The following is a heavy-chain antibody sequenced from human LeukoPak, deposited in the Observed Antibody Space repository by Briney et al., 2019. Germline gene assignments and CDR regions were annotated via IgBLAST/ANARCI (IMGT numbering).Heavy chain of an antibody. J-gene: IGHJ3*02. Sequence: PGGSLRLSCAASGVSVSTHAMSWVRQAPGKGLEWVSATTGSDDATYHADSVKGRFTIARDRSKNTLYLEMNGLRAEDTTVYHCAKSRSVADAFDIWGHGAMVTVSS. D-gene: IGHD6-19*01. CDR1: GVSVSTHA. CDR2: TTGSDDAT. CDR3: AKSRSVADAFDI. V-gene: IGHV3-23*01.